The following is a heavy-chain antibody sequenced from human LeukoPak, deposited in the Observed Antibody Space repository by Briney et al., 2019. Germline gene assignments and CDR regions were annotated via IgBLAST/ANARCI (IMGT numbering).Heavy chain of an antibody. CDR2: INADGSTA. J-gene: IGHJ3*01. CDR1: GFTFGNSW. D-gene: IGHD1-14*01. CDR3: VVVVEPPDSDGFDV. Sequence: GGSLRLSCAASGFTFGNSWVHWVRQAPGKGLVGVSLINADGSTATYADSVKGRFTISRDNARNTLSLQMNSLTIEDTAVYYCVVVVEPPDSDGFDVWGQGTMITVSS. V-gene: IGHV3-74*01.